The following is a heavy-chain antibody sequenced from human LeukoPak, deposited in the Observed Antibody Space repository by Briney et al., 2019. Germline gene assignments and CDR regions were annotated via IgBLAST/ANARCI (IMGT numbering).Heavy chain of an antibody. Sequence: SETLSLTCTVSGGSISSNNFYGGLIRQPPGKGLEWIGSIYSGGSTFYNPSLKSRVTLSVDTSKNQFSLKLSSVAAADTAVYYCARDTDSSGLDWGQGTLVTVSS. V-gene: IGHV4-39*02. D-gene: IGHD3-22*01. J-gene: IGHJ4*02. CDR2: IYSGGST. CDR1: GGSISSNNFY. CDR3: ARDTDSSGLD.